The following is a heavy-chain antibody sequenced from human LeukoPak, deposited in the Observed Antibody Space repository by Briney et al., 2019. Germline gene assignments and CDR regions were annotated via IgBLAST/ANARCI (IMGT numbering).Heavy chain of an antibody. J-gene: IGHJ5*02. CDR3: AREGDYGDYGSVSSWFDP. CDR2: IYYSGST. V-gene: IGHV4-61*01. D-gene: IGHD4-17*01. CDR1: GGSVSSGSYY. Sequence: SETLSLTCTVSGGSVSSGSYYWSWIRQPPGKGLEWIGYIYYSGSTNYNPSLKSRVTISVDTSKNQFSLKLSSVTAADTAVYYCAREGDYGDYGSVSSWFDPWGQGTLVTVSS.